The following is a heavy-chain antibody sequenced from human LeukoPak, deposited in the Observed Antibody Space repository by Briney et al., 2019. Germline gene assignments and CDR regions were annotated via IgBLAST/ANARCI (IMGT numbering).Heavy chain of an antibody. CDR2: ISYDGSNK. CDR1: GFTFSSYA. V-gene: IGHV3-30-3*02. J-gene: IGHJ4*02. D-gene: IGHD5-12*01. Sequence: GGSLRLSCAASGFTFSSYAMHWVRQAPGKGLEWVAVISYDGSNKYYADSVKGRFTISRDNSKNTLYLQMNSLRAEDTAVYYCAKSYNGYESKPDYWGQGTLVTVSS. CDR3: AKSYNGYESKPDY.